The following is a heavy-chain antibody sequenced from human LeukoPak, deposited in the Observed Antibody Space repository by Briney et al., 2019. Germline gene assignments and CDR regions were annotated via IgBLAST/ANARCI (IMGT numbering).Heavy chain of an antibody. J-gene: IGHJ4*02. V-gene: IGHV6-1*01. Sequence: SQTLSLTCAISGDSVSSNSAAWNWIRQSPSRGLEWLGRTYYRSKWYNDYAVSLKSRITINPDTSKNQFSLQLNSVTPEDTAVYYCARVGESSGWYSFDYWGQGTLVTVSS. CDR3: ARVGESSGWYSFDY. CDR2: TYYRSKWYN. D-gene: IGHD6-19*01. CDR1: GDSVSSNSAA.